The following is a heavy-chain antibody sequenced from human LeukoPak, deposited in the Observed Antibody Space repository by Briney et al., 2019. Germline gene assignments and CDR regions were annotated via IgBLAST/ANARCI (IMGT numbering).Heavy chain of an antibody. CDR1: GFTVSSNY. CDR2: ITGSGPTT. V-gene: IGHV3-23*01. J-gene: IGHJ5*01. CDR3: AKAPDFVWGSYRNNYIDS. Sequence: QPGGSLRLSCAASGFTVSSNYMTWVRQAPGKGLEWVSAITGSGPTTYYAASVQGRFTISRDNSNNLVFLQMNNLRVDDTAVYYCAKAPDFVWGSYRNNYIDSWGQGTLVSVS. D-gene: IGHD3-16*02.